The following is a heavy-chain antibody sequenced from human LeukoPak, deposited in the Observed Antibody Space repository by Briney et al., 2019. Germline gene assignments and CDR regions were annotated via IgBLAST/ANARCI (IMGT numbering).Heavy chain of an antibody. CDR3: ARGNSNLRLFDP. CDR1: GYTFTSYG. J-gene: IGHJ5*02. D-gene: IGHD6-25*01. V-gene: IGHV1-18*01. CDR2: ISAYNGNT. Sequence: ASVKVSCKASGYTFTSYGISWVRQAPGQGLEWMGWISAYNGNTNYAQKFQGRVTMTTDTSTSTAYMELRSLRSEDTAVYYCARGNSNLRLFDPWGQGTLVTVSS.